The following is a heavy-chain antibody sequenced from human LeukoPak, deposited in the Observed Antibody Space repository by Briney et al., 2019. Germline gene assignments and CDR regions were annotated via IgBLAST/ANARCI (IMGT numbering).Heavy chain of an antibody. CDR3: AGGYQLLGSYYYYYMDV. CDR2: ISAYNGNT. Sequence: ASVKVSCKASGYTITSYGISWVRQAPGQGLEWMGWISAYNGNTNYAQKLQGRVTMTTDTSTSTAYMELRSLRSDDTAVYYCAGGYQLLGSYYYYYMDVWGKGTTVTVSS. V-gene: IGHV1-18*01. J-gene: IGHJ6*03. CDR1: GYTITSYG. D-gene: IGHD2-2*01.